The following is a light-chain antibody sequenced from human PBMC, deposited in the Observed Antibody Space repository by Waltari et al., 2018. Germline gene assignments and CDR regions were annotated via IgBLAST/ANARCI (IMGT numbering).Light chain of an antibody. J-gene: IGLJ1*01. CDR3: SSYTSSSTRV. CDR1: SSDVGGYTF. Sequence: QSALTQPASVSGSPGQSISISCTGTSSDVGGYTFVSWYQQHPAKAPQLMIYDVANRPSGVSNRFSGSKSGNTASLTISGLQAEDEADYYCSSYTSSSTRVFGTGTKVTVL. V-gene: IGLV2-14*03. CDR2: DVA.